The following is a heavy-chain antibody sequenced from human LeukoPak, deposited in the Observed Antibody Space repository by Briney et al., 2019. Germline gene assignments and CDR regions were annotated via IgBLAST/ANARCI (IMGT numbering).Heavy chain of an antibody. CDR2: IYTSGSS. V-gene: IGHV4-61*02. CDR1: GGSISSGSYY. D-gene: IGHD1-26*01. CDR3: ARELSQDWWELYYYYMDV. J-gene: IGHJ6*03. Sequence: SETLSLTCTASGGSISSGSYYWSWIRQPAGKGLECLGRIYTSGSSNYNPSLKSRVTISVDTSKNQFSLKLSSVTAADAALYYCARELSQDWWELYYYYMDVWGKGTTVTISS.